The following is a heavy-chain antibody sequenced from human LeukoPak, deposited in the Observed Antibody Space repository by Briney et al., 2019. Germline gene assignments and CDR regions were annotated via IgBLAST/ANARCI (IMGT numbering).Heavy chain of an antibody. Sequence: SVKVSCKASGGTFSSYSISWVRQAPGQGLEWMGRIIPILGLANYAQKFQGRVIISADKSTSTAYVQLTSLRSEDTAVYYCASGITTGVAFDVWGQGTMVIVSS. CDR2: IIPILGLA. CDR3: ASGITTGVAFDV. V-gene: IGHV1-69*02. J-gene: IGHJ3*01. CDR1: GGTFSSYS. D-gene: IGHD3-3*01.